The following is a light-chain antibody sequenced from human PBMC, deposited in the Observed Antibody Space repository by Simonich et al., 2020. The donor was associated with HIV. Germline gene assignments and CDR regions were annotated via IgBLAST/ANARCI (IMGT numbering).Light chain of an antibody. J-gene: IGKJ1*01. CDR1: QSVSSY. Sequence: DIVMTKSPDSLSLSPGERANLSCRASQSVSSYLAWYQQKPGQAPRLLIYDASNRATGIPARFSGSGSGTDFTLTISSLQSEDFAVYYCQQVHDWPLTFGQGTKVEIK. V-gene: IGKV3-11*01. CDR3: QQVHDWPLT. CDR2: DAS.